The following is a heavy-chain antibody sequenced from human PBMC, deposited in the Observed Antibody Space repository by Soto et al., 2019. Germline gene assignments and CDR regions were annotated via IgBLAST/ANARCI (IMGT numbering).Heavy chain of an antibody. CDR2: IIPIFGTA. CDR3: ARDEVTMIRGVTNWFDP. J-gene: IGHJ5*02. D-gene: IGHD3-10*01. CDR1: GGTFSSYG. Sequence: QVQLVQSGAEVKKPGSSVKVSCKASGGTFSSYGISWVRQAPGQGLEWMGGIIPIFGTAKYAQKFQGRVTITADESTNTAYMELSRLRSEDTAVYYCARDEVTMIRGVTNWFDPWGQGTLVTVSS. V-gene: IGHV1-69*01.